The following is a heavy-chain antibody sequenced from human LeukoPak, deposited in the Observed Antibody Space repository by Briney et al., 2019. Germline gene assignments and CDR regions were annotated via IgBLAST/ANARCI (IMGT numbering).Heavy chain of an antibody. CDR1: GFTFSSHW. J-gene: IGHJ4*02. V-gene: IGHV3-7*01. CDR3: VRGPHFGDYVDYLDS. D-gene: IGHD4-17*01. CDR2: IKQGGNTK. Sequence: GGSLRLSCAASGFTFSSHWMTWVRLAPGKGLEWVAHIKQGGNTKHYVGSVKGRFTISRDDAQNTLYLQMNSLRDDDTAVYYCVRGPHFGDYVDYLDSRGQGTRVTVSS.